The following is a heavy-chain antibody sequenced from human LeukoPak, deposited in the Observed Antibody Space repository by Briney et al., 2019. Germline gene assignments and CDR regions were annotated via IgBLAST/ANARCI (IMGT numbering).Heavy chain of an antibody. CDR1: GFTLSSYS. CDR2: ISSSSSYI. Sequence: GGSLRLSCAASGFTLSSYSMNWVRQAPGKGLEWVSSISSSSSYIYYADSVKGRFTISRDNAKNSLYLQMNSLRAEDTAVYYCARGWLVRGPFDYWGQGTLVTVSS. V-gene: IGHV3-21*01. J-gene: IGHJ4*02. D-gene: IGHD6-19*01. CDR3: ARGWLVRGPFDY.